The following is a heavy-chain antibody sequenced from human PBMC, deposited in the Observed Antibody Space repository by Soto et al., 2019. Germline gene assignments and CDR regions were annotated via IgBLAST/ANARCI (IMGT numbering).Heavy chain of an antibody. V-gene: IGHV4-31*03. Sequence: SETLSLTCTVSGGSISSGGYYWSWIRHHPGKGLEWIGYIYYSGSTYYNPSLKSRVTISVDTSKNQFSLKLSSVTAADTAVYYCARDLIAAAGKYYYYGMDVWGQGTTVTVSS. CDR3: ARDLIAAAGKYYYYGMDV. CDR1: GGSISSGGYY. CDR2: IYYSGST. D-gene: IGHD6-13*01. J-gene: IGHJ6*02.